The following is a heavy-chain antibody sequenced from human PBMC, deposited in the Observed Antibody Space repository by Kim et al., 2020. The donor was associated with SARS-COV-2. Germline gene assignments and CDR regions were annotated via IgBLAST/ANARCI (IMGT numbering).Heavy chain of an antibody. D-gene: IGHD4-17*01. CDR3: ARNPYGDYPFDY. CDR1: GFAFSSCA. V-gene: IGHV3-30*04. J-gene: IGHJ4*02. Sequence: GGSLRLSCAASGFAFSSCAMHWVRQAPGKGLEWVAIISYDGSNKYYADSVKGRFTISRDNSKNTLYLQMNSLRAEDTAVYYCARNPYGDYPFDYWGQGTMVTVSS. CDR2: ISYDGSNK.